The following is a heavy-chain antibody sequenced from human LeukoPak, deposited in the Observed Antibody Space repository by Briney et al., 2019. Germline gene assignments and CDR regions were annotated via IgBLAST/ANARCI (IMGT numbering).Heavy chain of an antibody. D-gene: IGHD3-10*01. CDR1: GFTFSDYY. CDR3: ARDKPPTHLAIGSGSYSYYYYGMDV. CDR2: ISSSGSTI. J-gene: IGHJ6*02. V-gene: IGHV3-11*04. Sequence: GGSLRLSCAASGFTFSDYYMSWIRQAPGKGLEWVSYISSSGSTIYYADSVKGRFTISRDNSKNTLYLQMNSPRAEDTAVYYCARDKPPTHLAIGSGSYSYYYYGMDVWGQGTTVTVSS.